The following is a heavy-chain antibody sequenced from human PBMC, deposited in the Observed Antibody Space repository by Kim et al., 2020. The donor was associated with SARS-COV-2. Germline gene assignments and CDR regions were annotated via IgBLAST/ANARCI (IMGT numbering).Heavy chain of an antibody. CDR2: ISWDGSST. CDR1: GFTFDEYT. J-gene: IGHJ4*02. Sequence: GGSLRLSCAASGFTFDEYTIHWVRQTPGKGLEWVALISWDGSSTSYADSVKGRFTISRDNSKNSLYLQMNSLRTEDTALYYCAKGQYGSGSYPDYWGQGTLVTVSS. D-gene: IGHD3-10*01. CDR3: AKGQYGSGSYPDY. V-gene: IGHV3-43*01.